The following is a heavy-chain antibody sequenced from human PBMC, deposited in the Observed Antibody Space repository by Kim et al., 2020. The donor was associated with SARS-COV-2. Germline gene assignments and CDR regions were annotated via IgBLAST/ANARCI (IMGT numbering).Heavy chain of an antibody. CDR2: KKRDGSEE. V-gene: IGHV3-7*01. J-gene: IGHJ4*02. Sequence: GGSLRLSCAVSGFSSRNHWMSWVRQAPGKGLEWVAMKKRDGSEEHYVYSVKGRFTMSRDNANNSLYLQMNSLRIEDTAIYYCAALDSVQVPGGIWGQGTLVTVSS. D-gene: IGHD3-10*01. CDR1: GFSSRNHW. CDR3: AALDSVQVPGGI.